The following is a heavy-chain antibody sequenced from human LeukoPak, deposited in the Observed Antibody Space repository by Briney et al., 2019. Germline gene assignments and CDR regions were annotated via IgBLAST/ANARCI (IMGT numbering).Heavy chain of an antibody. CDR3: ARVSSDAGPRTIDY. CDR1: GGSISSGGFY. J-gene: IGHJ4*02. Sequence: SQTLSLTCTVSGGSISSGGFYWSWIRQSPGKGLEWIAYIHYSGTTYYNPSLKSRVSMSVDTSKNQFSLTLSSVTAADTVVYYCARVSSDAGPRTIDYWGQGPLVTVSS. CDR2: IHYSGTT. D-gene: IGHD1-1*01. V-gene: IGHV4-30-4*01.